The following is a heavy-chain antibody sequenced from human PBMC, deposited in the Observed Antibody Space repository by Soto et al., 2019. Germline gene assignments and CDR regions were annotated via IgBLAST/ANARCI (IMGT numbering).Heavy chain of an antibody. CDR2: ISAYNGNT. CDR3: GGGEKYVTNGEGPFSGMDA. CDR1: GHTFTSYG. D-gene: IGHD2-8*01. J-gene: IGHJ6*02. V-gene: IGHV1-18*01. Sequence: QVQLVQSGAEVKKPGASVKVSCKASGHTFTSYGISWVRQAPGQGLEWMGWISAYNGNTNYAQKLQGRVTMTTDTPTGTAYRGLRGLRSDDTAVNYGGGGEKYVTNGEGPFSGMDAWAKGPRSPSP.